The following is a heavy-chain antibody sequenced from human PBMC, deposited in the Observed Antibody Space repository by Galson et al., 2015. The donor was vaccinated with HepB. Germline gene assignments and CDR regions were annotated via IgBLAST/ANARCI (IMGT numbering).Heavy chain of an antibody. D-gene: IGHD3-9*01. V-gene: IGHV1-3*01. J-gene: IGHJ3*02. Sequence: SVKVSCKASGYTFTSYAMHWVRQAPGQRLEWMGWINAGNGNTKYSQKFQGRVTITRDTSASTAYMELSSLRSEDTAVYYCARRLRYFDWDDAFDIWGQGTMVTVSS. CDR3: ARRLRYFDWDDAFDI. CDR1: GYTFTSYA. CDR2: INAGNGNT.